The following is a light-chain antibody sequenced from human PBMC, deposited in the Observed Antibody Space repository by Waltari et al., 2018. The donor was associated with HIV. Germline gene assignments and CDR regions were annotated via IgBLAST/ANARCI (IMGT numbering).Light chain of an antibody. V-gene: IGKV3-15*01. J-gene: IGKJ2*01. Sequence: IILTQSPAILSVSPGERATLSCRASENIGFKLAWYQQQPGPAPRRLTIDSRTKAPGVPGRFSGRGFGTEFTLTISSLQSGDFTIYFCQQYKTWPLHTFGQGTRLEIK. CDR2: DSR. CDR1: ENIGFK. CDR3: QQYKTWPLHT.